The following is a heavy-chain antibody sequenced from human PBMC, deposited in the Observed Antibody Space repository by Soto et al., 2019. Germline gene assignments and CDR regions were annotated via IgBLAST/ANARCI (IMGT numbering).Heavy chain of an antibody. D-gene: IGHD3-16*02. V-gene: IGHV3-23*01. CDR2: ISGSGGST. CDR3: AADKITFGGVIVSLGAFDI. Sequence: GGSLRLSCAASGFTFSSYAMSWVRQAPGKGLEWVSAISGSGGSTYYADSVKGRFTISRDNSKNTLYLQMNSLRAEDTAVYYCAADKITFGGVIVSLGAFDIWGQGTMVTVSS. CDR1: GFTFSSYA. J-gene: IGHJ3*02.